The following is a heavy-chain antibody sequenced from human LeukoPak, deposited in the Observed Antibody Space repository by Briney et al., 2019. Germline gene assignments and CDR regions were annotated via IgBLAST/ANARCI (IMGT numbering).Heavy chain of an antibody. Sequence: SETLSLTCTVSGGSISSYYWSWIRQPAGKGLEWIGRIYTSGSTNYNPSLKSRVTMSVDTSKNQFSLKLSSVTAADTAVYYCARGRRSRIAAAGTRGWFDPWGQGTLVTVSS. CDR1: GGSISSYY. D-gene: IGHD6-13*01. CDR3: ARGRRSRIAAAGTRGWFDP. V-gene: IGHV4-4*07. CDR2: IYTSGST. J-gene: IGHJ5*02.